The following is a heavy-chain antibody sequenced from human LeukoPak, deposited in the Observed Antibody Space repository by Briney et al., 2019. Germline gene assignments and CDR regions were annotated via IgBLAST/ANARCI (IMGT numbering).Heavy chain of an antibody. CDR1: GFTSSVSA. Sequence: GGSLRLSCAASGFTSSVSAMHWVRQPSGKGLGWGGRFRSKANSYATAYAASVRGRFTISRDDSKNTAYLQMNSLRAEDTAVYYCARVRGSRWPLDYYYYMDVWGKGTTVTVSS. CDR3: ARVRGSRWPLDYYYYMDV. J-gene: IGHJ6*03. V-gene: IGHV3-73*01. D-gene: IGHD6-13*01. CDR2: FRSKANSYAT.